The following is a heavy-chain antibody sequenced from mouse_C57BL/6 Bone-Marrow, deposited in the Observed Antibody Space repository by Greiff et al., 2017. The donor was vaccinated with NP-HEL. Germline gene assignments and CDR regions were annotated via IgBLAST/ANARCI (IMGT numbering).Heavy chain of an antibody. Sequence: EVMLVESGGGLVKPGGSLKLSCAASGFTFSSYAMSWVRQTPEKRLEWVATISDGGSYTYYPDNVKGRFTISRDNAKNNLYLQMSHLKSEDTAMYYCARDITTVVESYAMDYWGQGTSVTVSS. CDR3: ARDITTVVESYAMDY. CDR2: ISDGGSYT. D-gene: IGHD1-1*01. V-gene: IGHV5-4*01. CDR1: GFTFSSYA. J-gene: IGHJ4*01.